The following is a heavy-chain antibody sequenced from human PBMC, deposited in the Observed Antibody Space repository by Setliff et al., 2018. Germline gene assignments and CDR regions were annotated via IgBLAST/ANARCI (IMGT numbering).Heavy chain of an antibody. CDR2: IKTFSFKA. J-gene: IGHJ6*02. CDR3: ARCRVSSGGYNYYTMDV. V-gene: IGHV1-18*01. Sequence: GASVKVSCKASGYTFVNYGINWVRQAPGQGLEWVGWIKTFSFKANYAQKFQDRVTITTDTSTATVHMELRGLRFDDTATYYCARCRVSSGGYNYYTMDVWGQGTTVTVSS. CDR1: GYTFVNYG. D-gene: IGHD1-26*01.